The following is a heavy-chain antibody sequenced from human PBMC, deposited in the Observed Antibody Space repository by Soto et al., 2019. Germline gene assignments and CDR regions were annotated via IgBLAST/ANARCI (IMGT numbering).Heavy chain of an antibody. J-gene: IGHJ4*02. V-gene: IGHV3-30*04. CDR2: ISYEGSEI. CDR1: GFTFSDYA. Sequence: QVRLEESGGRVVQPGTSLRLSCAASGFTFSDYAMHWIRQAPGKGLEWVAVISYEGSEIYYSDSVKGRFTISRDNTMNTVYLQMSSVRRDDTAVYYCARTYYDSWSGFSDWGQGALVTVSS. CDR3: ARTYYDSWSGFSD. D-gene: IGHD3-3*01.